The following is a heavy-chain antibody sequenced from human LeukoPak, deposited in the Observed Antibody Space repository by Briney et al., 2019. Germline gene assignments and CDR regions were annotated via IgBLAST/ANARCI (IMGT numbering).Heavy chain of an antibody. Sequence: SETLSLTCTVSGGSISSYYWSWIRQPPGKGLEWIGYIYYSGSTNYNPSLKSRVTISVDTSKNQFSLKLSSVTAADTAVYYCARPAVAGSPFYMEVWGHGTTVTVSS. D-gene: IGHD6-19*01. CDR3: ARPAVAGSPFYMEV. J-gene: IGHJ6*03. V-gene: IGHV4-59*08. CDR2: IYYSGST. CDR1: GGSISSYY.